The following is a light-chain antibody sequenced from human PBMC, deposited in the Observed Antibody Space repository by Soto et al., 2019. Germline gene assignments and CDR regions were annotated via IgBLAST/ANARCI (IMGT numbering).Light chain of an antibody. CDR1: QSLSSSY. V-gene: IGKV3-20*01. CDR3: QQHNSWPPIT. CDR2: GAA. J-gene: IGKJ5*01. Sequence: LVLTQSPRTLSLSPGERATLSCSASQSLSSSYLAGYQQKPGQAPRLLLYGAASRATSIPDRLSGGGSGTDFTPTISSLQSEDFAVYYCQQHNSWPPITFGQGTRLEI.